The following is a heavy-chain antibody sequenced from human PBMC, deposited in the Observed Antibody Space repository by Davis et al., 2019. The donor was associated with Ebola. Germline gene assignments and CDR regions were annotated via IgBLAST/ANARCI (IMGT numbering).Heavy chain of an antibody. CDR3: ARPGSSRQPDAFDI. CDR1: GYSFTGYW. D-gene: IGHD6-13*01. CDR2: IYPGDSDT. Sequence: GESLKITCKGSGYSFTGYWIGWVRQMPGKGLEWIGIIYPGDSDTRYSPSFQGQVTISADKSISTAYLQWSNLKASDTAMYYCARPGSSRQPDAFDIWGQGTMVTVSS. V-gene: IGHV5-51*01. J-gene: IGHJ3*02.